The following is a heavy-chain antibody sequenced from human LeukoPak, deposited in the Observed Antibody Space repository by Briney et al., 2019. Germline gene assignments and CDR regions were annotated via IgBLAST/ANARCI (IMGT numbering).Heavy chain of an antibody. J-gene: IGHJ4*02. CDR3: ARDRGSTGYLYLDS. CDR1: GGPVTEFY. V-gene: IGHV4-59*02. D-gene: IGHD6-19*01. CDR2: VSHTGTI. Sequence: SETLSLTCSVSGGPVTEFYWSWIRQPPGEGLEWIGYVSHTGTINYSPSLKTRVTMSVDASRNQFSLELVSVTAADTAVYYCARDRGSTGYLYLDSWGQGILVTVSS.